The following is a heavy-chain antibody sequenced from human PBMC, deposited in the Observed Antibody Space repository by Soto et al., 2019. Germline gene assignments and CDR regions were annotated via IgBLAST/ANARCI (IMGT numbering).Heavy chain of an antibody. CDR1: GGTFSSYA. CDR3: ARARGGGIQLWLNY. V-gene: IGHV1-69*01. J-gene: IGHJ4*02. CDR2: IIPIFGTA. D-gene: IGHD5-18*01. Sequence: SCKASGGTFSSYAISWVRQAPGQGLEWMGGIIPIFGTANYAQKFQGRVTITADESTSTTYMELSSLRSEDTAVYYCARARGGGIQLWLNYWGQGTLVTVS.